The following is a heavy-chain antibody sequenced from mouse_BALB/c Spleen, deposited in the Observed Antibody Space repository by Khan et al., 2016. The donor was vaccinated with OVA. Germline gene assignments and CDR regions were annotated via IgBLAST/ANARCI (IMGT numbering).Heavy chain of an antibody. CDR3: ARGNYYGYYFDY. V-gene: IGHV3-2*02. CDR1: GYSITSNYA. Sequence: EVQLQESGPGLVKPSQSLSPTCTVTGYSITSNYAWNWIRQFPGNKLEWMGYISYSDSTSYNPSLKSRISITRDTSQNQFFLQLNSVTTEDTATYYCARGNYYGYYFDYWGQSTTLTVSS. J-gene: IGHJ2*01. CDR2: ISYSDST. D-gene: IGHD1-1*01.